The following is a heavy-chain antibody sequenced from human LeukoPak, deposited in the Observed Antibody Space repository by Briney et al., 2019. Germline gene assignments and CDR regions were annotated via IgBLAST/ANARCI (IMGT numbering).Heavy chain of an antibody. CDR2: IYSSGTT. Sequence: SETLSLTCTVSGVSISSSSYYWGWIRQPPGKGLEWIGYIYSSGTTNYNPSLKSRVTISIDTSKNEFSLRLTSVTAADTAVYYCAREANYYGSGSYFEGTFDYWGQGSLVTVSS. CDR3: AREANYYGSGSYFEGTFDY. D-gene: IGHD3-10*01. V-gene: IGHV4-61*01. J-gene: IGHJ4*02. CDR1: GVSISSSSYY.